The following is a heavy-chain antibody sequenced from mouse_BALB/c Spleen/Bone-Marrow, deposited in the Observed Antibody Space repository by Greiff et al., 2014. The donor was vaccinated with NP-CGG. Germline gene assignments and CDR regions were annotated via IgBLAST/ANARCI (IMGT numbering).Heavy chain of an antibody. Sequence: EVKLMESGGGLVQPGGSLKLSCAASRFDFSRYWMSWVRQAPGKGLEWIGEINPDSSTINYTPSLKDKFIISRDNAKSTLYLQMSKVRSEDTALYYCARPGDYDAMDYWGQGTSVTVSS. J-gene: IGHJ4*01. CDR3: ARPGDYDAMDY. CDR1: RFDFSRYW. V-gene: IGHV4-1*02. CDR2: INPDSSTI.